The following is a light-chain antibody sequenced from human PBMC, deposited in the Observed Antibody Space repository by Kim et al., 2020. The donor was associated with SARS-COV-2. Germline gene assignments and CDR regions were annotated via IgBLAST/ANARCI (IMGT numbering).Light chain of an antibody. Sequence: RATLNCKSRQNCVYNSNKKNYLAWYQQKPGQAPKPLIYWASIRESGVSDRFSGSGSETDFTLTNSSLQAEDVAVYYCQQYYSTPPSFGQGTKLEI. J-gene: IGKJ2*03. CDR3: QQYYSTPPS. V-gene: IGKV4-1*01. CDR2: WAS. CDR1: QNCVYNSNKKNY.